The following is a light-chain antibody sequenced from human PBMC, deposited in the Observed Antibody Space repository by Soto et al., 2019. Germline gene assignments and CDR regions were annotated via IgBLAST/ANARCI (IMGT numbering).Light chain of an antibody. CDR1: QSVGRN. V-gene: IGKV3-15*01. J-gene: IGKJ2*01. CDR3: QQYNKWPYT. CDR2: GTS. Sequence: EIVMTQSPVALSVSPGESAALSCRASQSVGRNFAWYQQRPGQAPRVLIYGTSTMATGVPARFSGSGSGTDFTLTISSLQSEDFAVYFCQQYNKWPYTFGQGTRLEIK.